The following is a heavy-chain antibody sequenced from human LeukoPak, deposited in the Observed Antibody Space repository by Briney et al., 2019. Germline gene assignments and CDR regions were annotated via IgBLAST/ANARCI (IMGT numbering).Heavy chain of an antibody. CDR1: GGSFSGYY. CDR2: IYYSGST. Sequence: SETLSLTCAVYGGSFSGYYWSWIRQAPGKGLEWIGYIYYSGSTNYNPSLKSRVIITVDTSKNQFSLKLSSVTAADTAVYYAARAEGNWFDPWSQGTLVTVPA. J-gene: IGHJ5*02. V-gene: IGHV4-59*01. CDR3: ARAEGNWFDP.